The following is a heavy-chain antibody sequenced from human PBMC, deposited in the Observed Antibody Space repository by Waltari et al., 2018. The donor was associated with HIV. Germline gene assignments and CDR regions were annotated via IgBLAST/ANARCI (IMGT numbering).Heavy chain of an antibody. V-gene: IGHV1-46*01. J-gene: IGHJ6*02. CDR1: GYTFTSYN. CDR2: INPSDGRT. D-gene: IGHD3-3*01. CDR3: ATRLWSGDYRRAYYYYALDV. Sequence: QVQLLQSGAEVQPPGASVNLSCKTSGYTFTSYNMHWVRKAPGQGLEWVGIINPSDGRTTYAQRFQGRVMMTRDTSTSTVYMDLNSLRSEDTAVFYCATRLWSGDYRRAYYYYALDVWGQGTTVTVSS.